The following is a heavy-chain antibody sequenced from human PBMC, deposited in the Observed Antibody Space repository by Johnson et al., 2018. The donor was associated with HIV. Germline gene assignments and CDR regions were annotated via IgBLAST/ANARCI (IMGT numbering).Heavy chain of an antibody. J-gene: IGHJ3*01. Sequence: VQVVESGGGLVQPGRSLRLSCAASGFTFDDYAMHWVRQAPGKGLEWVSGISWNSGSIGYADSVTGRFLISRANSKNTLYLQMNSLRAEDTAVYFCARGCRDGYTCDVFDVWGQGTGVTVSS. V-gene: IGHV3-9*01. D-gene: IGHD5-24*01. CDR2: ISWNSGSI. CDR1: GFTFDDYA. CDR3: ARGCRDGYTCDVFDV.